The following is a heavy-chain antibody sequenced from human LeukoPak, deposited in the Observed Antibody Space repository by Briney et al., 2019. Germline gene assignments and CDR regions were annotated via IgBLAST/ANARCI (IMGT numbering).Heavy chain of an antibody. J-gene: IGHJ4*02. CDR3: AKDRGSGSDY. Sequence: PGGSLRLSCAASGFTFSSYAMHWVRQAPGKGLEWVPAISGSGGSTYYADSVKGRFTISRDNSKNTLYLQMNSLRAEDTAVYYCAKDRGSGSDYWGQGTLVTVSS. D-gene: IGHD3-22*01. CDR1: GFTFSSYA. V-gene: IGHV3-23*01. CDR2: ISGSGGST.